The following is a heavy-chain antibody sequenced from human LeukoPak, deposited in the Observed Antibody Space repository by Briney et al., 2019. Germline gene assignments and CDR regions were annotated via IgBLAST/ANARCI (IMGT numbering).Heavy chain of an antibody. CDR2: IIPMFGTT. CDR1: GGTFSGYA. J-gene: IGHJ6*02. CDR3: ARGRSYCTNGVCHPAIQYYYGMDV. Sequence: SVKVSCKASGGTFSGYAISWVRQAPGQGLEWMGGIIPMFGTTNYAQKFQGRVTSIADESTSTAYMELSSLRSDDTAVYYCARGRSYCTNGVCHPAIQYYYGMDVWGQGTTVTVSS. V-gene: IGHV1-69*13. D-gene: IGHD2-8*01.